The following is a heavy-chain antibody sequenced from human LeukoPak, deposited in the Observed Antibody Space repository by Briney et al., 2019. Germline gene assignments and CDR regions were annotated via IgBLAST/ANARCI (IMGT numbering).Heavy chain of an antibody. CDR2: ISGGGGST. CDR3: AKGGKWDVTPFDY. J-gene: IGHJ4*02. CDR1: GFIFSNYG. D-gene: IGHD1-26*01. V-gene: IGHV3-23*01. Sequence: GGSLRLSCTASGFIFSNYGMNWVRQAPGKGLEWVSTISGGGGSTYYADSVKGRFTISRDNSKNTLYLQVNSLRAEDTAVYYCAKGGKWDVTPFDYWGQGTLVTVSS.